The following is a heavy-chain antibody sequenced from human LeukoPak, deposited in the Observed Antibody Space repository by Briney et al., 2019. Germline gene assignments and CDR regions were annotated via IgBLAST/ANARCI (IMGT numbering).Heavy chain of an antibody. CDR3: AGGNGWLITN. CDR1: GFTFDDYA. CDR2: ISWNSGSI. J-gene: IGHJ4*02. D-gene: IGHD3-10*01. V-gene: IGHV3-9*01. Sequence: GGSLRLSCAASGFTFDDYAMHWVRQAPGKGLEWVSGISWNSGSIGYADSVKGRFTISRDNAKNSLYLQMNSLRAEDTALYYCAGGNGWLITNWGQGTTVIVSS.